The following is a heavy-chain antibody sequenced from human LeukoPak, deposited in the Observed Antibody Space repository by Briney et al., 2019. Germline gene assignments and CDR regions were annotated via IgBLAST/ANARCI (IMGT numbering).Heavy chain of an antibody. V-gene: IGHV3-20*04. Sequence: GGSLRLSCAASGFTFADYGMSWVRHAPGKGLEWVSGINWNGGSTGYADSVKGRFTISRDNAKNSLYLQMNSLRAEDTALYYCARAVILGAGDAFDIWGQGTMVTVSS. D-gene: IGHD1-26*01. CDR3: ARAVILGAGDAFDI. J-gene: IGHJ3*02. CDR1: GFTFADYG. CDR2: INWNGGST.